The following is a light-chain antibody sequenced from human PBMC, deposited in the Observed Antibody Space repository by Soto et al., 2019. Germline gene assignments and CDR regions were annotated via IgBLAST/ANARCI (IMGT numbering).Light chain of an antibody. Sequence: DIQMTQSPSTLSASVGDRVTITCRASQSISSWLAWYQQKPGKAPKLMIYYSSSLQSGVQATFSGSGSGTEFTLTISSLQPDDFATYYCQQYNSYPCTFGQGTKVEIK. CDR3: QQYNSYPCT. J-gene: IGKJ1*01. V-gene: IGKV1-5*01. CDR1: QSISSW. CDR2: YSS.